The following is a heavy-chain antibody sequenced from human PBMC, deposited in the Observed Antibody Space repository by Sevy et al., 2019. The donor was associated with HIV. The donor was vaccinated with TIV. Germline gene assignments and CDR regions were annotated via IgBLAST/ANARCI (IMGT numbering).Heavy chain of an antibody. J-gene: IGHJ4*02. V-gene: IGHV1-69*13. CDR3: SRDRITMVRGATTDYFDY. CDR2: IIPIFGTA. D-gene: IGHD3-10*01. Sequence: SSVKVSCKASGGTFSSYAISWVRQAPGQGLEWMGRIIPIFGTANYAQKFQGRVTITADESTSTAYMELGSLRPEVTAVYYCSRDRITMVRGATTDYFDYWGQGTLVTVSS. CDR1: GGTFSSYA.